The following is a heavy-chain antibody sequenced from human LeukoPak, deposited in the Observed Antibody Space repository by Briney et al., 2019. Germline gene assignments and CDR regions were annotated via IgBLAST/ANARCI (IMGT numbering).Heavy chain of an antibody. D-gene: IGHD1-26*01. V-gene: IGHV1-46*01. CDR1: GYTFTSYY. CDR3: ATSPSIVGASDAFDI. CDR2: INPSGGST. J-gene: IGHJ3*02. Sequence: ASVKVSCKASGYTFTSYYMHWVRQATGQGLEWMGIINPSGGSTSYAQKFQGRVTMTRDTSTSTVYMELSSLRSEDTAVYYCATSPSIVGASDAFDIWGQGTMVTVSS.